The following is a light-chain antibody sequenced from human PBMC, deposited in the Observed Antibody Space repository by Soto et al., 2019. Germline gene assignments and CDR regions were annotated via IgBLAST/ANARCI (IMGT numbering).Light chain of an antibody. CDR1: QSVLYRADNKNY. CDR2: WAS. Sequence: DSVLTQSPDTLAVSLGASATINCKYSQSVLYRADNKNYLGWYQQKPGQPPKLLMYWASTRESGVPDRFSGSGSGTDFTLTISSLQAEDLAIYYCLQYYSTPRTFGQGTKLEIK. CDR3: LQYYSTPRT. J-gene: IGKJ2*01. V-gene: IGKV4-1*01.